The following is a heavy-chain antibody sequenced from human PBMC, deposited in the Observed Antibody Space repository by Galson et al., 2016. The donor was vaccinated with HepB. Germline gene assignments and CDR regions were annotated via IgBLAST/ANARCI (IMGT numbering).Heavy chain of an antibody. CDR1: GFTFKTYG. CDR3: AREGGIVGASMPDY. J-gene: IGHJ4*02. D-gene: IGHD1-26*01. V-gene: IGHV3-33*01. CDR2: IWFDGSHE. Sequence: CAASGFTFKTYGMHWVRQAPGKGLEWVALIWFDGSHESYAESVKGRFTISRDNSMSTLYLQMNSLRVDDSAVYFCAREGGIVGASMPDYWGQGTQVTVSS.